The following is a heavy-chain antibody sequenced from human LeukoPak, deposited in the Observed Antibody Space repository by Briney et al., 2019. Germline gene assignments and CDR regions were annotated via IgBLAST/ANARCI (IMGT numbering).Heavy chain of an antibody. CDR1: GYTFTGYY. CDR3: ARVFKLGGSGRSYFDY. Sequence: ASVKVSCKASGYTFTGYYMHWVRQAPGQGLEWMGWINPNSGGTNYAQKFQGRVTMTRDTSISTAYMELSRLRSDDTAVYYCARVFKLGGSGRSYFDYWGQGTLVTVSS. D-gene: IGHD3-10*01. J-gene: IGHJ4*02. CDR2: INPNSGGT. V-gene: IGHV1-2*02.